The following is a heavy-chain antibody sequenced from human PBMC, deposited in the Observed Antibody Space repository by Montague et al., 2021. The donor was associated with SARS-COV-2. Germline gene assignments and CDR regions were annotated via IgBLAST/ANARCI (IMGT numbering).Heavy chain of an antibody. CDR3: ARGAVAATPVVDY. CDR2: IYPSGGT. CDR1: GEPISGFF. D-gene: IGHD2-21*01. V-gene: IGHV4-59*10. J-gene: IGHJ4*02. Sequence: SETLSLTCGVYGEPISGFFWNWIRQPAGKGLEWIGRIYPSGGTDYNPSLESRVTISVDTSKNQFSLKVNSVTAADTAMYYCARGAVAATPVVDYWGRGTLVTVSS.